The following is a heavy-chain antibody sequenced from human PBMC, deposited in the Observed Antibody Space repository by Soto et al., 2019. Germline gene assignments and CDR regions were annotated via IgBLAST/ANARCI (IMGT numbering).Heavy chain of an antibody. V-gene: IGHV4-31*03. CDR3: ARAGHSSSSEGANWFDP. Sequence: QVQLQESGPGLVKPSQTLSLTCTVSGGSISSGGYYWSWIRQHPGKGLEWIGYIYYSGSTYFNPSLKSRLTISVDTCKNHFSLQLSSVTAADTAVYYCARAGHSSSSEGANWFDPWGQGTLVTVSS. CDR1: GGSISSGGYY. J-gene: IGHJ5*02. CDR2: IYYSGST. D-gene: IGHD6-6*01.